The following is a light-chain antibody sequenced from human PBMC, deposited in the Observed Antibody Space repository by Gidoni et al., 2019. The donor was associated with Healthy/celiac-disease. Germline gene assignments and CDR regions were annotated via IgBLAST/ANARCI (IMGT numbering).Light chain of an antibody. CDR3: QQSYSTPLH. J-gene: IGKJ2*01. V-gene: IGKV1-39*01. CDR1: QSISSY. Sequence: DIQMTQSPSSLSASVGDRVTITCRASQSISSYLNWYQQKPGKAPKLLIYAASSLQSGVPSRFSGSGSGTDFTLTISSLPPEDFATYYCQQSYSTPLHFSQXTKLEIK. CDR2: AAS.